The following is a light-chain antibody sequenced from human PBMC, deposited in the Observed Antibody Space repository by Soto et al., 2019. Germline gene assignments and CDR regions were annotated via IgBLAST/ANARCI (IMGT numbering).Light chain of an antibody. Sequence: SAGTLSLSKGERAILSCRASQSVSNYLAWYQQKPGQAPRLLIYAASNRATGIPARFSGSGSGTDFTLTISSLEPEDVAVYYCQEYGSIPWTFGQGT. CDR3: QEYGSIPWT. V-gene: IGKV3-11*01. J-gene: IGKJ1*01. CDR2: AAS. CDR1: QSVSNY.